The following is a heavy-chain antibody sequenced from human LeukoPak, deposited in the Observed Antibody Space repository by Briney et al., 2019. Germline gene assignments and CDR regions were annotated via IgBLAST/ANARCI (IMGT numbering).Heavy chain of an antibody. CDR1: GFTFSSYT. V-gene: IGHV3-23*01. D-gene: IGHD2-15*01. Sequence: GGSLRLSCVASGFTFSSYTMTWFRQAAGRGLEWVSSVSGSGDTTYFADSVRGRFTLSRDNSRNTLFLQMDSLRVDDTAVYYCAKAKGGLWGQGTLVTVSS. J-gene: IGHJ4*02. CDR2: VSGSGDTT. CDR3: AKAKGGL.